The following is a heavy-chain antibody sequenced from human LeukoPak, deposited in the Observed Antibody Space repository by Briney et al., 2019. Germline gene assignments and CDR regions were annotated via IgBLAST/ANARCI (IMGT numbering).Heavy chain of an antibody. J-gene: IGHJ4*02. D-gene: IGHD5-24*01. CDR1: GFTVSSNY. CDR3: ARTHGYNFPYDY. CDR2: IYSGGST. V-gene: IGHV3-66*01. Sequence: GGSLRLSCAASGFTVSSNYMSWVRQAPGKGLEWVSVIYSGGSTYYADSVKGRFTIPRDNSKNTLYLHMNSLRAEDTAVYYCARTHGYNFPYDYWGQGTLVTVSS.